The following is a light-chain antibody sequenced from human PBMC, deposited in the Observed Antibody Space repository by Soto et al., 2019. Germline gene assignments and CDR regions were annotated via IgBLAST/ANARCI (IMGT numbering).Light chain of an antibody. CDR3: QQLNEFPLT. CDR2: DAS. J-gene: IGKJ4*02. Sequence: DIQMTQSPSTLSASVGDRVTITCRASESIRTWLSWYQHKPGKAPKFLIYDASTLESGVPSGFSGSGSGTEFTLTISSLQPDDFATYYCQQLNEFPLTFGGGTKVDI. V-gene: IGKV1-5*01. CDR1: ESIRTW.